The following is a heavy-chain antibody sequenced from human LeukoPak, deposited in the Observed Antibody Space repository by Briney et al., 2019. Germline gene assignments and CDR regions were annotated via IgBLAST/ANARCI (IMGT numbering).Heavy chain of an antibody. V-gene: IGHV3-30*18. D-gene: IGHD1-26*01. CDR1: GFTFSSYG. CDR3: AKIPKVGAPYDFDY. Sequence: GGSLRLSCAASGFTFSSYGMHWVRQAPGKGLEWVAVISYDGSNKYYADSVKGRFTISRDNSKNTLYLQMNSLRAEDTAVYYCAKIPKVGAPYDFDYWGQGTLVTVSS. CDR2: ISYDGSNK. J-gene: IGHJ4*02.